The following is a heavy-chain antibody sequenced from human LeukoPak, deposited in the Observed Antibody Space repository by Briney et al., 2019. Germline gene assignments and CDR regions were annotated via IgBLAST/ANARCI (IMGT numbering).Heavy chain of an antibody. CDR2: IKSKTDGGTT. Sequence: PGGSLRLSCAASGFTFSSYAMSWVRQAPGKGLEWVGRIKSKTDGGTTDHAAPVKGRFTISRDDSKNTLYLQMNSLETEDTAVYYCTTVLWFGELVSYWGQGTLVTVSS. CDR3: TTVLWFGELVSY. CDR1: GFTFSSYA. D-gene: IGHD3-10*01. J-gene: IGHJ4*02. V-gene: IGHV3-15*01.